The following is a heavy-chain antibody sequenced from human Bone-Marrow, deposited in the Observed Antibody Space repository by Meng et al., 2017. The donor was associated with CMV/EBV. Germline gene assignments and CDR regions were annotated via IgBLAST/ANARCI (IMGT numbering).Heavy chain of an antibody. CDR1: GFTFSSYE. CDR3: ARGGSYDFWSPYYYYGMDV. CDR2: ISSSGSTI. Sequence: GGSLRLSCAASGFTFSSYEMNWVRQAPGKGLEWVSYISSSGSTIYYADSVKGRFTISRDNAKNSLYLQMNSLRAEDTAVYYCARGGSYDFWSPYYYYGMDVWGQTTTATVSS. J-gene: IGHJ6*02. V-gene: IGHV3-48*03. D-gene: IGHD3-3*01.